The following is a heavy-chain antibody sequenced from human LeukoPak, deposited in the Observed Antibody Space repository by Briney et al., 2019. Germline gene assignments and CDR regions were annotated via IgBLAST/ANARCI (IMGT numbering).Heavy chain of an antibody. D-gene: IGHD2/OR15-2a*01. Sequence: GGSLRLSCAASGFTFNSYAMSWVRQAPGKGLEWDSAISGSGGRTYYTDSVKGRFTISRDNSKNTLYLQMNSLRAEDTAVYYCAKTLGPVDYWGQGTLVTVSS. V-gene: IGHV3-23*01. J-gene: IGHJ4*02. CDR1: GFTFNSYA. CDR3: AKTLGPVDY. CDR2: ISGSGGRT.